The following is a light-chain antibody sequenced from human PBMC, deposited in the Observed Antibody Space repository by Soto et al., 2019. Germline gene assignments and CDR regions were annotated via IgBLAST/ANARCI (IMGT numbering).Light chain of an antibody. CDR2: DAS. CDR1: QSLSSSQ. CDR3: QQYGSTPLT. Sequence: TALTLSPGTIALPSGKTATLSCSTSQSLSSSQLAWYQQKPGQAPRLLIHDASSRATGISDRFSGSGSGADFTLTITTLEPEDFAAYYCQQYGSTPLTFGLGTKVDIK. V-gene: IGKV3-20*01. J-gene: IGKJ1*01.